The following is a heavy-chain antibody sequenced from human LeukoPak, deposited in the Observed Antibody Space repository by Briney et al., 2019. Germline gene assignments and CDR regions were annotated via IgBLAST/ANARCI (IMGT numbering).Heavy chain of an antibody. CDR3: ARTHYYDSRLFDY. CDR1: GFTFSSYS. Sequence: GGSLRLSCVASGFTFSSYSMNWVRQAPGKGLEWVANIKQDGSEKYYVDSVKGRFTISRDNAKNSLYLQMNSLRAEDTAVYYCARTHYYDSRLFDYWGQGTLVTVSS. V-gene: IGHV3-7*01. J-gene: IGHJ4*02. D-gene: IGHD3-22*01. CDR2: IKQDGSEK.